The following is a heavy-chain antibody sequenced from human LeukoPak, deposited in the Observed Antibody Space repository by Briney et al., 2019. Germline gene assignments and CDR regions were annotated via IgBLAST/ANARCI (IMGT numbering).Heavy chain of an antibody. V-gene: IGHV4-39*01. J-gene: IGHJ6*03. D-gene: IGHD1-7*01. Sequence: SETISLTCTVSGGALSRTGYHWGSVRQPPGKGLEWIGSMFYSGSTHYNPSLKSRVSISVDTSKNQLSLNLNSVTATDTAVYYCATSITGTTLYFFYMDVWGKGTPVTVSS. CDR2: MFYSGST. CDR3: ATSITGTTLYFFYMDV. CDR1: GGALSRTGYH.